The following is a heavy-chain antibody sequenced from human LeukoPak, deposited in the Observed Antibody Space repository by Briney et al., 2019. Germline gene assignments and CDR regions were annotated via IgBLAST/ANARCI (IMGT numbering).Heavy chain of an antibody. CDR1: GYTFTGYY. V-gene: IGHV1-2*02. CDR2: INPNSGGA. CDR3: ARAHSGYDPPFDY. D-gene: IGHD5-12*01. J-gene: IGHJ4*02. Sequence: GASVKVSCKPSGYTFTGYYVHWVRQAPGLGLEWMGWINPNSGGANYAQKFQGRVTMTRDTSISTAYMELSRLRSDDTAVYYCARAHSGYDPPFDYWGQGTLVTVSS.